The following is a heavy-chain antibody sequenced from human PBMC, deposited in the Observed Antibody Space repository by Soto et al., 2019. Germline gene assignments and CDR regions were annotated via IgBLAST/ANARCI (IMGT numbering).Heavy chain of an antibody. CDR2: ISGSGGST. V-gene: IGHV3-23*01. J-gene: IGHJ4*02. Sequence: EVQLLESGGGLVQPGGSLRLSRAASGFTFSSYAMSWVRQAPGKGLEWVSAISGSGGSTYYADSVKGRFTISRDNSKNTLYLQMNSLRAEDTTVYYCAKDGPSITMVRGSRSRFDYWGQGTLVTVSS. CDR3: AKDGPSITMVRGSRSRFDY. D-gene: IGHD3-10*01. CDR1: GFTFSSYA.